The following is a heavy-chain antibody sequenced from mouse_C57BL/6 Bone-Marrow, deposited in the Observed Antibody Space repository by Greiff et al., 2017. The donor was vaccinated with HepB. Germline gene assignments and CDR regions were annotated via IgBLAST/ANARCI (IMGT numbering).Heavy chain of an antibody. Sequence: EVMLVESGPGMVKPSQSLSLTCTVTGYSITSGYDWHWIRHFPGNKLEWMGYISYSGSTNYNPSLKSRISITHDTSKNHFFLKLNSVTTEDTATYYCARGLLLRFDYWGQGTTLTVSS. CDR2: ISYSGST. CDR1: GYSITSGYD. CDR3: ARGLLLRFDY. V-gene: IGHV3-1*01. D-gene: IGHD1-1*01. J-gene: IGHJ2*01.